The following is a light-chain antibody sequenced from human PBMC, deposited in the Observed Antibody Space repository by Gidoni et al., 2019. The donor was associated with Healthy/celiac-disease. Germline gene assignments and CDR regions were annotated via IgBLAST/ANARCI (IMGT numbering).Light chain of an antibody. V-gene: IGKV1-8*01. CDR1: QGISRY. J-gene: IGKJ3*01. CDR2: AAS. Sequence: AIRMTQSPSSFSASTGDRVTITCRASQGISRYLAWYQQKPGKAPKLLIYAASTLQSGVPSRFSGSGSGTDFTLTISCLQSEDFATYYCQQYYSYPFTFXPXTKVDIK. CDR3: QQYYSYPFT.